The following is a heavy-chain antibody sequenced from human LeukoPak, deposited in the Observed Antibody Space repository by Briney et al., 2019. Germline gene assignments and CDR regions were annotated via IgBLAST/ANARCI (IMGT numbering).Heavy chain of an antibody. Sequence: PGGSLRLSCAASGFTFSSYAMSWVRQAPGKGLEWVSAISGSGVSTYYTDSVKGRFTISRDNSKNTLYLQMNSLRAEDTAVYYCAKSRQYSSTASDYWGQGTVVTVSS. CDR3: AKSRQYSSTASDY. CDR1: GFTFSSYA. D-gene: IGHD6-13*01. CDR2: ISGSGVST. V-gene: IGHV3-23*01. J-gene: IGHJ4*02.